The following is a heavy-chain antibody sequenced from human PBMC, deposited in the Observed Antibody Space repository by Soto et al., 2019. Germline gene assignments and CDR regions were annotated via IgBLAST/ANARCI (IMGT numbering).Heavy chain of an antibody. CDR1: GFTFSTYG. Sequence: GGSLRRSCAASGFTFSTYGMHWVRQAPGKGLEWVALISSYDGSNKYYADSVKGRFTISRDNSKNTLYLQMNSLRAEDTAVYYCAKDAGDYFDYWGQGTLVTVSS. D-gene: IGHD4-17*01. CDR3: AKDAGDYFDY. CDR2: ISSYDGSNK. J-gene: IGHJ4*02. V-gene: IGHV3-30*18.